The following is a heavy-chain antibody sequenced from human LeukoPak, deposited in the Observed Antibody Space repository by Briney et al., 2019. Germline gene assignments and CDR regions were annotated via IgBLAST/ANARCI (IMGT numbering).Heavy chain of an antibody. CDR3: ARDYGDYGRNYYGRDV. V-gene: IGHV4-59*01. D-gene: IGHD4-17*01. Sequence: SETLSLTCTVSGVSISSYYWSWIRQPPGQGLEWGGDIHYGGSTNYTPTLKSRVTISVDTSKNQFSLKLSSVTAADTAVYYCARDYGDYGRNYYGRDVWGQGTTVTVSS. J-gene: IGHJ6*02. CDR2: IHYGGST. CDR1: GVSISSYY.